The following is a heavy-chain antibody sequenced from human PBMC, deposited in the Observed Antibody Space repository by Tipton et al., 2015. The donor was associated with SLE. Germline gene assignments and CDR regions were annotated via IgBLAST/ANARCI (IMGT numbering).Heavy chain of an antibody. J-gene: IGHJ4*02. Sequence: TLSLTCTISGASISSYYWSWIRQSAEKGLEWIGRIYTSGSTAYNPSLKSRVTMSVDLSNKNFLLKLNSVTAADSAVYYCARGKTRVEYWGQGTLVTVSS. D-gene: IGHD1-14*01. CDR3: ARGKTRVEY. CDR1: GASISSYY. V-gene: IGHV4-4*07. CDR2: IYTSGST.